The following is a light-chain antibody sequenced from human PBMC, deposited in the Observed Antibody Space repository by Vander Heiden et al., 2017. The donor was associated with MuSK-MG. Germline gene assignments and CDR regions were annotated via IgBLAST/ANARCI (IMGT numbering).Light chain of an antibody. CDR2: MTS. CDR1: QSISSW. Sequence: DIQMTQSPSTLSASVGDRVTITCRASQSISSWLAWYQQKPGKTPKLPSYMTSRLESGVPPRFTGAGSRREITLSTSSLQTDEIATYYSQHDNRYPGTFGQGTKVEIK. CDR3: QHDNRYPGT. J-gene: IGKJ1*01. V-gene: IGKV1-5*03.